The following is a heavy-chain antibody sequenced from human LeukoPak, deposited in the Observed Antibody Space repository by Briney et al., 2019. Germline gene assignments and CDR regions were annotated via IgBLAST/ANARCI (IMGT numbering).Heavy chain of an antibody. V-gene: IGHV4-30-4*08. D-gene: IGHD2-2*01. Sequence: PSETLSLTCTVPGGSISSGDYYWSWIRQPPGKGLEWIGYIYYSGSTYYNPSLKSRVTISVDTSKNQFSLKLSSVTAADTAVYICARVHCRSTSCYTWVYFAYWGREPLVTVSS. CDR1: GGSISSGDYY. CDR3: ARVHCRSTSCYTWVYFAY. J-gene: IGHJ4*02. CDR2: IYYSGST.